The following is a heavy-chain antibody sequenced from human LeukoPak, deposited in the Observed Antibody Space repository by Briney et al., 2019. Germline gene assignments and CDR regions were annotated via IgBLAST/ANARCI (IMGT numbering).Heavy chain of an antibody. D-gene: IGHD6-13*01. V-gene: IGHV3-33*01. J-gene: IGHJ4*02. CDR1: GFTFSSYG. CDR2: IWYDGRNK. Sequence: PGGSLRLSCAASGFTFSSYGMHWVRQAPGKGLEWVAVIWYDGRNKYYADSVKGRFTISRDNSKNTLYLQMSSLRAEDTAVYYCARDLSSWTPGYWGQGTLVTVSS. CDR3: ARDLSSWTPGY.